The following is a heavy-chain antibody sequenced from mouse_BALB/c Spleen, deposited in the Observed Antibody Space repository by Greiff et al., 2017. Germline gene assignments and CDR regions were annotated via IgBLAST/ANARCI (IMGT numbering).Heavy chain of an antibody. CDR3: AREGDYRYALDD. CDR1: GFSLTSYG. Sequence: VKLMESGPGLVAPSQSLSITCTVSGFSLTSYGVHWVRQPPGKGLEWLGVIWAGGSTNYNSALMSRLSISKDNSKSQVFLKMNSLQTDDTAMYYCAREGDYRYALDDWGAGTTVTVSS. D-gene: IGHD2-14*01. CDR2: IWAGGST. J-gene: IGHJ1*01. V-gene: IGHV2-9*02.